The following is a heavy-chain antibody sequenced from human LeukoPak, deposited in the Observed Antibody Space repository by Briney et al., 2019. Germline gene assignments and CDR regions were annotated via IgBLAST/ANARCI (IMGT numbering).Heavy chain of an antibody. D-gene: IGHD6-19*01. V-gene: IGHV1-46*01. J-gene: IGHJ5*02. Sequence: ASVKVSCKASVYTFTSYFMHWVRQAPGQGLDWMGIINPSGGSTSYAQKFQGRVTMTRDTSTSTVYMELSSLRSEDTAVYYCARGPRSSGWIEDPWGQGTLVTVSS. CDR2: INPSGGST. CDR3: ARGPRSSGWIEDP. CDR1: VYTFTSYF.